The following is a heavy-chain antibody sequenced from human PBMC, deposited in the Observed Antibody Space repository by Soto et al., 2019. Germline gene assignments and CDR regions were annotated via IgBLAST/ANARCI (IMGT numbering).Heavy chain of an antibody. CDR3: ARDLSPATVTAPSYGMDV. CDR2: INPSGGST. J-gene: IGHJ6*02. V-gene: IGHV1-46*01. Sequence: QVQLVQSGAEVKKPGASVKVSCKASGYTFTSYYMHWVRQAPGQGLEWMGIINPSGGSTSYAQKFQGRVTMTWDPSASTVYMELSSLRSEDTAVYYCARDLSPATVTAPSYGMDVWGQGTTVTVSS. D-gene: IGHD4-17*01. CDR1: GYTFTSYY.